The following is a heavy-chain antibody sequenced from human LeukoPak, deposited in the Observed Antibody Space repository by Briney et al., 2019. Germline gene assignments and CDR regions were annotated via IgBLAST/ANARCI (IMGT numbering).Heavy chain of an antibody. Sequence: ASVKVSCKASGYTFTGYYMLWVRQAPGQGLEWMGWIDPNSGGTNYAQKFQGRVTMTRDTSISTAYMELSRLRSDDTAVYYCARRGYSGSYYEYAFDIWGQGTMVTVSS. D-gene: IGHD1-26*01. V-gene: IGHV1-2*02. CDR2: IDPNSGGT. CDR3: ARRGYSGSYYEYAFDI. CDR1: GYTFTGYY. J-gene: IGHJ3*02.